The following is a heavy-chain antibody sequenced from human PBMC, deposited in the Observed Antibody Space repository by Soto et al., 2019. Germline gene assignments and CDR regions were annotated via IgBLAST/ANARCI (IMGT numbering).Heavy chain of an antibody. CDR1: GGSISSGGYY. CDR2: IYYSGST. V-gene: IGHV4-31*03. CDR3: ERVVRGYSGYDLDY. J-gene: IGHJ4*02. D-gene: IGHD5-12*01. Sequence: PSETLSLTCTVSGGSISSGGYYWSWIRQHPGKGLEWIGYIYYSGSTYYNPSLKSRVTISVDTSKNQFSLKLSSVTAADTAVYYCERVVRGYSGYDLDYWGQGTLVTVSS.